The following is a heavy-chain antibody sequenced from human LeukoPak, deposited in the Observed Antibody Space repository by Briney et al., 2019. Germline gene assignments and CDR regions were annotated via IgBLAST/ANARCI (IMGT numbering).Heavy chain of an antibody. D-gene: IGHD3-3*01. Sequence: PGRSLRLSCAASGFTFSSYAMHWVRQAPGKGLEWVAVISYDGSNKYYADSVKGRFTISRDNSKNTLYLQMNSLRAEDTAVYYCAREGITIFGVVIIRPYYFDYWGQGTLVTVSS. V-gene: IGHV3-30*04. CDR1: GFTFSSYA. CDR3: AREGITIFGVVIIRPYYFDY. J-gene: IGHJ4*02. CDR2: ISYDGSNK.